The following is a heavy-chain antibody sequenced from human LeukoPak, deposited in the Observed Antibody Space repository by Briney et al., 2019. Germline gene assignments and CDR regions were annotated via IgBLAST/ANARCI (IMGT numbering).Heavy chain of an antibody. Sequence: GGSLRLSCEASGFTFRSYAMGWVRQAPGKGLEWVASITGDGGDTYHEDSVKGRFTISRDNSKNTLYLQMSSLRAEDTAVYYCAKGVDSYTSGYRVFDYWCQGTLVTVSS. CDR3: AKGVDSYTSGYRVFDY. CDR1: GFTFRSYA. CDR2: ITGDGGDT. D-gene: IGHD5-18*01. V-gene: IGHV3-23*01. J-gene: IGHJ4*02.